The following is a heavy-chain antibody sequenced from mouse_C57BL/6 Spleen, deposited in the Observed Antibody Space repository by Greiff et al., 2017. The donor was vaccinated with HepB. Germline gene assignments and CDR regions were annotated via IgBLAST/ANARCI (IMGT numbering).Heavy chain of an antibody. V-gene: IGHV1-9*01. CDR2: IVPGSGNT. CDR1: GYTFTGYW. CDR3: ETSTTVEGVDY. D-gene: IGHD1-1*01. J-gene: IGHJ2*01. Sequence: QVQLKQSGAELMKPGASVKLSCKASGYTFTGYWIEWVKQRPGHGLEWIGEIVPGSGNTNYNEKFKGKATFTAETSSNTAYMQLSSLTTEDSAFYYGETSTTVEGVDYWGQGTTLTVSS.